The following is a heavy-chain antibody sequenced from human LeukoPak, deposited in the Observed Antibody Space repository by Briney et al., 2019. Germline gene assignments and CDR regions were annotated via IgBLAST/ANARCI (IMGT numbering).Heavy chain of an antibody. CDR2: IYRSGSA. D-gene: IGHD5-18*01. V-gene: IGHV4-39*01. J-gene: IGHJ4*02. CDR3: ARHRGYSYGYQDY. CDR1: GGSISSTGYY. Sequence: SETLSLTCTVSGGSISSTGYYWGWTRQPPGKGLEWIGSIYRSGSAYYKPSLTSRVTLSVDTSKNQFSLKLSSVTASDTAVYYCARHRGYSYGYQDYWGQGTLVTVSS.